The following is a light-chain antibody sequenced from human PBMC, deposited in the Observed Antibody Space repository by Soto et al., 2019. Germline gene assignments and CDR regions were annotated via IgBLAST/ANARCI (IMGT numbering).Light chain of an antibody. J-gene: IGKJ5*01. CDR3: QQYGSL. CDR2: GAS. V-gene: IGKV3-20*01. Sequence: IVLTPSPGTLSLSPGGRATLPCTASQSVSSTYLAWYQQKPGQAPRLLIFGASSRATGIPDRFSGSGSGTDFTLTISRLEPEDFAVYYCQQYGSLFGQGTRLEIK. CDR1: QSVSSTY.